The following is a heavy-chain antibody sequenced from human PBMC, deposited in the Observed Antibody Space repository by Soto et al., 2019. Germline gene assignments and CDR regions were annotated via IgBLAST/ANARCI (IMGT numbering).Heavy chain of an antibody. CDR2: ISGSGDTT. CDR1: GFTFSTYA. J-gene: IGHJ4*02. CDR3: AKGSYRPYDY. D-gene: IGHD1-26*01. V-gene: IGHV3-23*01. Sequence: EVQLLESGGGLVQPGGSLRLSCAASGFTFSTYAMSWVRQAPGKGLEWVSAISGSGDTTYYANSVKGRFTISRDNSKNTLYLQMNSLRAEDTAVYYCAKGSYRPYDYWGQGTLVTVSS.